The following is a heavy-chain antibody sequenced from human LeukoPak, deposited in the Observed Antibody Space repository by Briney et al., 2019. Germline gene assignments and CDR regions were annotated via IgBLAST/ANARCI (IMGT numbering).Heavy chain of an antibody. Sequence: PSETLSLTCTVSGRSSSSGSYYWSWIRQPAGKGLEWIGRIYTSGSTNYNPSLKSRVTISVDTSKNQFSLKLSSVTAADTAVYYCALDRRGRELFDIWGQGTLVTVSS. D-gene: IGHD1-26*01. CDR3: ALDRRGRELFDI. CDR1: GRSSSSGSYY. CDR2: IYTSGST. J-gene: IGHJ3*02. V-gene: IGHV4-61*02.